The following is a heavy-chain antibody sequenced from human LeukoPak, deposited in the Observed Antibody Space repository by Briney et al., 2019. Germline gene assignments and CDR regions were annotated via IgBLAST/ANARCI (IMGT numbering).Heavy chain of an antibody. Sequence: GGSLRLSCAASGFTFSSYAMHWVRQAPGKGLEWVAIISYDGNNKSYADSVKGRFIISRDNSKNTLYLQMNSLRTEDTAMYYCARDPKGGFSYGWGAFDIWGQGTMVTVSS. J-gene: IGHJ3*02. D-gene: IGHD5-18*01. CDR2: ISYDGNNK. CDR3: ARDPKGGFSYGWGAFDI. CDR1: GFTFSSYA. V-gene: IGHV3-30-3*01.